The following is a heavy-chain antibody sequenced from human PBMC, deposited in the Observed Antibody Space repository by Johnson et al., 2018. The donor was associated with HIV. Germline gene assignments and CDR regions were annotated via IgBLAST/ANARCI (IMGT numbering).Heavy chain of an antibody. CDR1: GFTFSCYA. CDR3: ARDSEDGSGFGAFDI. Sequence: VQLVESGGGVVQPGGSLRLSCAASGFTFSCYAMHWVRQAPGKGLEFVSAISSNGVSTYYANSVKGSFTISRDNSKNTLYLQMGSLRAEDMAVYYCARDSEDGSGFGAFDIWDQGTVVTVSS. CDR2: ISSNGVST. J-gene: IGHJ3*02. D-gene: IGHD6-19*01. V-gene: IGHV3-64*01.